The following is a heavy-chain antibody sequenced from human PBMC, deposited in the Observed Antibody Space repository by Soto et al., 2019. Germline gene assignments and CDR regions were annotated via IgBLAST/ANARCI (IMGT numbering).Heavy chain of an antibody. CDR2: IIPIFGTA. J-gene: IGHJ4*02. CDR1: GGTFSSYA. D-gene: IGHD3-22*01. V-gene: IGHV1-69*13. CDR3: ARDGYYDSSGPSRYYFDY. Sequence: ASVKVSCKASGGTFSSYAISWVRQAPGQGLEWMGGIIPIFGTANYAQKFQGRVTITADESTSTAYMELSSLRSEDTAVYYCARDGYYDSSGPSRYYFDYWGQGTLVTVSS.